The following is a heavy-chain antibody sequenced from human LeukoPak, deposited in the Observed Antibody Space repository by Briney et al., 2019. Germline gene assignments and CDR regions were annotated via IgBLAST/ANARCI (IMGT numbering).Heavy chain of an antibody. CDR2: ISGSGGST. D-gene: IGHD4-11*01. V-gene: IGHV3-23*01. CDR3: AKSYSNYGYYYYGMDV. Sequence: GGSLRLSCAASAFTFSSYAMSWVRQAPGKGLEWVSAISGSGGSTYYADSVKGRFTISRDNSKNTLYLQMNSLRAEDTAIYYCAKSYSNYGYYYYGMDVWGQGTTVTVSS. J-gene: IGHJ6*02. CDR1: AFTFSSYA.